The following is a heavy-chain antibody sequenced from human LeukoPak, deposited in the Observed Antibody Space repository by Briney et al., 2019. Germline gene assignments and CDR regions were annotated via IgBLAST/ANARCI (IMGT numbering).Heavy chain of an antibody. D-gene: IGHD6-13*01. Sequence: PGGSLRLSCAAYGFTFSSYSMNWVRQAPGKGLEWVSAISGGSATTYYADSVKGRLTISRENSKNTLFLQMNSLRVEDTAVYYCAMGQQLAHYWGQGTLVTVSS. J-gene: IGHJ4*02. CDR2: ISGGSATT. CDR3: AMGQQLAHY. CDR1: GFTFSSYS. V-gene: IGHV3-23*01.